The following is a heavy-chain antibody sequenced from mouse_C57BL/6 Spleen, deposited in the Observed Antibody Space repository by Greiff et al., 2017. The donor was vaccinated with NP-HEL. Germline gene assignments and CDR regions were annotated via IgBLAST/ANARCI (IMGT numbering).Heavy chain of an antibody. CDR3: VRAAITGTGDY. CDR2: IYPGGGDT. D-gene: IGHD4-1*01. CDR1: GYAFSSSW. V-gene: IGHV1-82*01. Sequence: QVQLQQSGPELVKPGASVKISCKASGYAFSSSWMNWVKQRPGKGLEWIGRIYPGGGDTNYNGKFKGKATLTAEKSSSTAYMQRSSRKSEDSSVYVCVRAAITGTGDYWGQGTTLTVSS. J-gene: IGHJ2*01.